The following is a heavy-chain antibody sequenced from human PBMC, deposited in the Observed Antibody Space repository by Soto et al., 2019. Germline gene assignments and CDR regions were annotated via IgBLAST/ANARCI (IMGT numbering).Heavy chain of an antibody. J-gene: IGHJ4*02. Sequence: SETLSLTCTVSGGSISSSSSYWGWIRQPPGKGLEWVGRIYYLGNTYYNPSLGSRVTISVDTSKNQFSLKLRSVTAADTAVFYCAGLYPYESSGYQLNYWGRGALVTVSS. CDR2: IYYLGNT. CDR3: AGLYPYESSGYQLNY. CDR1: GGSISSSSSY. D-gene: IGHD3-22*01. V-gene: IGHV4-39*01.